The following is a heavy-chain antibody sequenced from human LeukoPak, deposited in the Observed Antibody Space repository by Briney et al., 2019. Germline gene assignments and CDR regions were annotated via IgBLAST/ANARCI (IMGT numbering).Heavy chain of an antibody. CDR2: IYYSGST. V-gene: IGHV4-59*01. CDR1: GGSISSYY. Sequence: SETLSLTCTVSGGSISSYYWSWIRQPPGKGLEWIGYIYYSGSTNYNPSLKSRVTISVDTSKSQFSLKLSSVTAADTAVYYCARGGAYCGGDCSDVWGKGTTVTVSS. J-gene: IGHJ6*04. D-gene: IGHD2-21*02. CDR3: ARGGAYCGGDCSDV.